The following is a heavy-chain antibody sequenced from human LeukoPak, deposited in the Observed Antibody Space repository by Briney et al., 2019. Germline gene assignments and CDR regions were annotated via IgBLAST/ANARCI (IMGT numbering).Heavy chain of an antibody. CDR1: GYTLTELS. V-gene: IGHV1-24*01. D-gene: IGHD6-19*01. J-gene: IGHJ4*02. Sequence: ASVKVSCKVSGYTLTELSMHWVRQAPGKGLEWMGGFDPEDGETIYAQKFQGRVTMTEDTSSDTAYMELSSLRSEDTAVYYCATGRQWLVQYYFDYWGQGTLVTVSS. CDR2: FDPEDGET. CDR3: ATGRQWLVQYYFDY.